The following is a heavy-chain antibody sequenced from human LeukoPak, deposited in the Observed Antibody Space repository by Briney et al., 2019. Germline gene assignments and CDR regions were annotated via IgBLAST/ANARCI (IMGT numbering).Heavy chain of an antibody. V-gene: IGHV1-69*04. CDR3: AREDFWSGYNY. Sequence: SVKVSCKASGGTFSSYTISWVRQAPGQGVEWMGRIIPILGIANYAQKFQGRVTITADKSTSTAYMELSSLRSEDTAVYYCAREDFWSGYNYWGQGTLVTVSS. CDR1: GGTFSSYT. J-gene: IGHJ4*02. CDR2: IIPILGIA. D-gene: IGHD3-3*01.